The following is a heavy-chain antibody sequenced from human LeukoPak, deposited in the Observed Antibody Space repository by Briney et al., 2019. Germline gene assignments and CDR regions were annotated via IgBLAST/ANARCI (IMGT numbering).Heavy chain of an antibody. CDR3: ARLTVNDAFDI. Sequence: SETLSLTCTVSGGSISGYYWSWIRQPPGKGLEWIGYIYYSGSTNYNPSLKSRVTISVDTSKNQFSLKLSSVTAADTAVYYCARLTVNDAFDIWGQGTMVTVSS. CDR2: IYYSGST. D-gene: IGHD4-17*01. V-gene: IGHV4-59*08. CDR1: GGSISGYY. J-gene: IGHJ3*02.